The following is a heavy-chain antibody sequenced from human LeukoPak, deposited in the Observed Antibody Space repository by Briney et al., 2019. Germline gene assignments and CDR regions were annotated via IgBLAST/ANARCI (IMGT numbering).Heavy chain of an antibody. V-gene: IGHV4-34*01. J-gene: IGHJ4*02. D-gene: IGHD6-19*01. CDR2: INHSGST. CDR1: GGSFSGYY. CDR3: ARRSQWLVRGGFDY. Sequence: ASETLSLTCAVYGGSFSGYYWSWIRQPPGKGLEWIGEINHSGSTNYNPSLKSRVTISVDTSKNQFSLKLSSVTAADTAVYYCARRSQWLVRGGFDYWGQGTLVTVSS.